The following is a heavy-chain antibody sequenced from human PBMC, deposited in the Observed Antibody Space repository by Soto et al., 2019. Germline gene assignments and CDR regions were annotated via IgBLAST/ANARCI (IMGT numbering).Heavy chain of an antibody. D-gene: IGHD6-13*01. CDR3: ARPKTIGAAAGKGWFDP. J-gene: IGHJ5*02. Sequence: ASETLSLTCTVSGGSISSSSYYWGWIRQPPGKGLEWIGSIYYSGSTYYNPSLKSRVTISVDTSKNQFSLKLSSVTAADTAVYYCARPKTIGAAAGKGWFDPWGQGTLVT. V-gene: IGHV4-39*01. CDR1: GGSISSSSYY. CDR2: IYYSGST.